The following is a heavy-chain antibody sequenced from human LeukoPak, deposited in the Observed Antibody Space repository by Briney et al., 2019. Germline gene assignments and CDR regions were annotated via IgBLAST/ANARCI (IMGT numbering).Heavy chain of an antibody. J-gene: IGHJ4*02. D-gene: IGHD3-16*01. Sequence: PGGSLRLSCAASGFTFSSYSMNWVRQAPGKGLEWVSSISSSSSYIYYADSVKGRFTISRENAKNSLYLQMNSLRAEDTAVYYCARVAGGGTEDGYYFDYWGQGTLVTVSS. CDR2: ISSSSSYI. CDR1: GFTFSSYS. V-gene: IGHV3-21*01. CDR3: ARVAGGGTEDGYYFDY.